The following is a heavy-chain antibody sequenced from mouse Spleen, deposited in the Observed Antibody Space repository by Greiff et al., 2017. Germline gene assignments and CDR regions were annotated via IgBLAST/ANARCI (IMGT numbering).Heavy chain of an antibody. Sequence: QVQLQQPGAELVMPGASVKLSCKASGYTFTSYWMHWVKQRPGQGLEWIGEIDPSDSYTNYNQKFKGKATLTVDKSSSTAYMQLSSLTSEDSAVYYCARGGAQATEFAYWGQGTLVTVSA. J-gene: IGHJ3*01. CDR3: ARGGAQATEFAY. CDR1: GYTFTSYW. CDR2: IDPSDSYT. V-gene: IGHV1-69*01. D-gene: IGHD3-2*02.